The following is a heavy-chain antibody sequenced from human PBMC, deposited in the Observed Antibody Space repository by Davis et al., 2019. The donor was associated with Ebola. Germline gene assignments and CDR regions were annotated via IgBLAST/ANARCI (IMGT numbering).Heavy chain of an antibody. Sequence: ASVKVSCKASGYTFTGYYMHWVRQAPGQGLEWMGWINPNSGGTNYAQKFQGRVTMTRDTSISTAYMELSRLRSDDTAVYYCARGYDFWSSYEGFDPWGQGTLVTVSS. CDR1: GYTFTGYY. V-gene: IGHV1-2*02. J-gene: IGHJ5*02. CDR3: ARGYDFWSSYEGFDP. D-gene: IGHD3-3*01. CDR2: INPNSGGT.